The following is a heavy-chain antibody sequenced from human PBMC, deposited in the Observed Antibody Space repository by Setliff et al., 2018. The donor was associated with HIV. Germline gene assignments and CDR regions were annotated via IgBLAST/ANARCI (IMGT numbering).Heavy chain of an antibody. J-gene: IGHJ5*02. Sequence: ASVKVSCKASGYTFTNYAISWVRQAPGQGLEWMGWISAYNGNTLYAQKFQGRVTITADKSTNTAYMELSSLRSEDTAVYYCAKDRGRGNWLDPWGQGTLVTVSS. V-gene: IGHV1-18*01. CDR2: ISAYNGNT. CDR1: GYTFTNYA. CDR3: AKDRGRGNWLDP. D-gene: IGHD3-16*01.